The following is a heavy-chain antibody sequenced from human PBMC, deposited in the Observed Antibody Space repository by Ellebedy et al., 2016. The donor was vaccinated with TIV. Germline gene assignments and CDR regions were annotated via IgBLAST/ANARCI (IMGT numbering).Heavy chain of an antibody. CDR3: ARQTGLWFGELFTFDY. CDR1: GASITSYY. J-gene: IGHJ4*02. V-gene: IGHV4-39*01. Sequence: MPGGSLRLSCTVSGASITSYYWSWIRQPPGKGLEWIGSIYYSGSTYYNPSLKSRVTISVDTSKNQFSLKLSSVTAADTAVYYCARQTGLWFGELFTFDYWGQGTLVTVSS. D-gene: IGHD3-10*01. CDR2: IYYSGST.